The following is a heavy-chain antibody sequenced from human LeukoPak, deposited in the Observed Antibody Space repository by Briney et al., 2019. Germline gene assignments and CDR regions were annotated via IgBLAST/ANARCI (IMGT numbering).Heavy chain of an antibody. CDR1: GGSFSSGSYY. CDR2: IYYSGST. V-gene: IGHV4-61*01. CDR3: ARGSYVGPTSGYFDY. D-gene: IGHD1-26*01. Sequence: SETLSLTCTVSGGSFSSGSYYWSWIRQPPGKGLEWIGYIYYSGSTKYNPSLKSRVTISVDTSKNQFSLKLSSVTAADTAVYYCARGSYVGPTSGYFDYWGQGTLVTVSS. J-gene: IGHJ4*02.